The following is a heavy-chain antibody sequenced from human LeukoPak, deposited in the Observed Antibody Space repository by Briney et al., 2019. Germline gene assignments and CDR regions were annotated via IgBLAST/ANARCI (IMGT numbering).Heavy chain of an antibody. Sequence: EWMGIIYPGDSDTRYSPSFQGQVTISADKPISTAYLQWSSLKASDTAMYYCARSTGRYFDYWGQGTLVTVSS. J-gene: IGHJ4*02. CDR2: IYPGDSDT. CDR3: ARSTGRYFDY. V-gene: IGHV5-51*04.